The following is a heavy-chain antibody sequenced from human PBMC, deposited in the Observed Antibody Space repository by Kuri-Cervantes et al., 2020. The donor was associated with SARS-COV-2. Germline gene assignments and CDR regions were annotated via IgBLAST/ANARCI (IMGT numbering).Heavy chain of an antibody. CDR3: ARASAGSSWGYYYYMDV. J-gene: IGHJ6*03. CDR2: IRYDGGNK. V-gene: IGHV3-30*02. Sequence: GGSLRLSCAASGFTFSSYGMHWVRQAPGKGLEWVAFIRYDGGNKYHADSVKGRFTISRDNARNSLYLQMNSLRSEDTAVYYCARASAGSSWGYYYYMDVWGIGTTVTVSS. CDR1: GFTFSSYG. D-gene: IGHD1-26*01.